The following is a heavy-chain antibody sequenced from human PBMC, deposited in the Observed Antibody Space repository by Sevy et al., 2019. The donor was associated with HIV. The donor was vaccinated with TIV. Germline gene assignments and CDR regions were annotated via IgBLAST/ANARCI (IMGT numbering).Heavy chain of an antibody. Sequence: GGSLRLSCAASGFTFSNYAMSWVRQAPGKGLEWVSTFSFGCGKINYADSVKGRFTISRDNSKNTLYLQMNSLRAEDTALYYCAREGCSKPQDYWGQGTLVIVSS. CDR2: FSFGCGKI. D-gene: IGHD2-2*01. CDR3: AREGCSKPQDY. V-gene: IGHV3-23*01. CDR1: GFTFSNYA. J-gene: IGHJ4*02.